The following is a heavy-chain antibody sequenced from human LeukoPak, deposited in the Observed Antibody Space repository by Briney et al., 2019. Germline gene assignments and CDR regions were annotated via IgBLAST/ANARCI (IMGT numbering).Heavy chain of an antibody. CDR1: GGSISSSNYY. J-gene: IGHJ4*02. CDR3: ARLVGTYCSSTTCYARSYFDY. D-gene: IGHD2-2*01. Sequence: SETLSLTCSVSGGSISSSNYYWGWIRQPPGKGLEWIGSIYYSGSTYYNPSLMSRLTISVDTSKNQFSLRLSSVTAADTAVYYCARLVGTYCSSTTCYARSYFDYWGQGTLVTVSS. V-gene: IGHV4-39*01. CDR2: IYYSGST.